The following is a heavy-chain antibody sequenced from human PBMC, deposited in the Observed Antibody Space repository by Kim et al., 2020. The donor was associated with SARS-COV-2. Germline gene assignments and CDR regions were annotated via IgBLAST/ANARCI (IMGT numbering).Heavy chain of an antibody. V-gene: IGHV3-48*03. Sequence: GGSLRLSCAASGFTFSSYEMNWVRQAPGKGLEWVSYISSSGSTIYYADSVKGRFTISRDNAKNSLYLQMNRLRAEDTAVYYCARERPGITIFGVVIRDPLMVVWGQGARVTVSS. CDR1: GFTFSSYE. J-gene: IGHJ6*02. CDR3: ARERPGITIFGVVIRDPLMVV. D-gene: IGHD3-3*01. CDR2: ISSSGSTI.